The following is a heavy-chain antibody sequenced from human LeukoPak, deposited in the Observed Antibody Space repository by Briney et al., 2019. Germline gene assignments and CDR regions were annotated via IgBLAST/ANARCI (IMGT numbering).Heavy chain of an antibody. CDR1: GFTLSSYN. CDR2: VVYDGRSY. J-gene: IGHJ4*02. CDR3: ATEGRVGIVGGTSRDFEY. D-gene: IGHD3-22*01. V-gene: IGHV3-30*04. Sequence: KSGGSLRLSCAASGFTLSSYNMHWVRQAPGKGPEWVADVVYDGRSYYKTDAAKGRFTISRDNSKNTLYLQMNSLRPEDTAVYYCATEGRVGIVGGTSRDFEYWGQGTVVTVSS.